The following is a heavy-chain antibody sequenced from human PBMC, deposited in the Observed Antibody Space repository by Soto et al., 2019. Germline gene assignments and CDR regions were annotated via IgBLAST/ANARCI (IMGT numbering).Heavy chain of an antibody. J-gene: IGHJ4*02. CDR3: ARGGRWLFDY. CDR2: IYHSGST. D-gene: IGHD5-12*01. CDR1: GGSISTDNW. Sequence: QVQLEESGPGLVKPSGTLSLTCAVSGGSISTDNWWSWVRQAPGKGLEWVGEIYHSGSTNYNPSLQSRLTISIDKSKDQFSLDVRSVTAAATAVYYCARGGRWLFDYWGQGTLVTVSS. V-gene: IGHV4-4*02.